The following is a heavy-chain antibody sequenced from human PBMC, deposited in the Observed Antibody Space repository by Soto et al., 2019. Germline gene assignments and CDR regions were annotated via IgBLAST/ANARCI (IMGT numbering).Heavy chain of an antibody. J-gene: IGHJ4*02. CDR3: ARHHRYCTGGSCYAIDS. D-gene: IGHD2-15*01. CDR1: GGSISIDY. V-gene: IGHV4-59*08. CDR2: IYYTGST. Sequence: SETLSLTCTVSGGSISIDYWTWIRQPPGKEPEWIAYIYYTGSTSYNPSLKSRVTISLDTSKNQFSLNLSSVTAADTAVYYCARHHRYCTGGSCYAIDSWGQGTLVTVSS.